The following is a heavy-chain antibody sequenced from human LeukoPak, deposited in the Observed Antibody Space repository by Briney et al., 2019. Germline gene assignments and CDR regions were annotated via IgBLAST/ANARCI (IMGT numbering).Heavy chain of an antibody. J-gene: IGHJ4*02. D-gene: IGHD6-13*01. Sequence: SETLSLTCTVSGGFISSSSYYWGWIRQPPGKGLEWIGSIYYSGSTYYNPSLKSRVTISVDTSKNQFSLKLSSVTAADTAVYYCARGYSSSWEYYFDYWGQGTLVTVSS. CDR1: GGFISSSSYY. V-gene: IGHV4-39*01. CDR2: IYYSGST. CDR3: ARGYSSSWEYYFDY.